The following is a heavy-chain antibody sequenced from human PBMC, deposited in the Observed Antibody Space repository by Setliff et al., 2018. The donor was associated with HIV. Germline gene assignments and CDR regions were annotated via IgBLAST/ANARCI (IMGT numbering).Heavy chain of an antibody. V-gene: IGHV3-30*02. J-gene: IGHJ4*02. D-gene: IGHD4-17*01. CDR1: GFSLIKYG. Sequence: GGSLRLSCAASGFSLIKYGMHWVRQPPGKGLEWVASVRYDGNSRYYADSVRGRFTISRDNSKNTLYLQMNSLRVEDTAIYYCTKGVQRLRPYYFDSWGQGTLVTRLL. CDR3: TKGVQRLRPYYFDS. CDR2: VRYDGNSR.